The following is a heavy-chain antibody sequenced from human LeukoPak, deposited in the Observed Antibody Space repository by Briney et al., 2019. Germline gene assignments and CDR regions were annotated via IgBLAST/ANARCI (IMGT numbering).Heavy chain of an antibody. V-gene: IGHV1-2*02. D-gene: IGHD5-12*01. CDR3: AAAVLYGGNDFDY. Sequence: ASVKVSCKASGYTFTGYYMHWVRQAPGQGLEWMGWINPNSGVTKFAQRFQGRVTMTRDTSTSTAYLDLSSLRSDDTAVYYCAAAVLYGGNDFDYWGQGTLVTVSS. CDR2: INPNSGVT. J-gene: IGHJ4*02. CDR1: GYTFTGYY.